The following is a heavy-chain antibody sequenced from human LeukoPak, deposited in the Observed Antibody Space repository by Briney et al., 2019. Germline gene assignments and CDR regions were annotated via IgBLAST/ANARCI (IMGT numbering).Heavy chain of an antibody. Sequence: ASVKVSCKASGGTFSSYAISWVRQAPGQGLEWMGGIIPIFGTANYAQKFQGRVTMTRDTSISTAYMELSRLRSDDTAVYYCARLYTAFDIWGQGTMVTVSS. V-gene: IGHV1-69*05. J-gene: IGHJ3*02. CDR3: ARLYTAFDI. CDR1: GGTFSSYA. D-gene: IGHD1-14*01. CDR2: IIPIFGTA.